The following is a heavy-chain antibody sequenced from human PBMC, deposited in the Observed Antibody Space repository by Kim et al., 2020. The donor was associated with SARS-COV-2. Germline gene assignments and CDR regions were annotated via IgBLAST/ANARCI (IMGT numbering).Heavy chain of an antibody. CDR2: IYHTGST. V-gene: IGHV4-39*01. Sequence: SETLSLTCTVSGGSISTSSHYWGWIRQPPGKGLEWIGSIYHTGSTYYNPSLRSRVTISVDTSKNQFALRLSSVAASDTSVYYCARRVYGHRFDYWGRGTLVTVSS. CDR1: GGSISTSSHY. CDR3: ARRVYGHRFDY. D-gene: IGHD4-17*01. J-gene: IGHJ4*02.